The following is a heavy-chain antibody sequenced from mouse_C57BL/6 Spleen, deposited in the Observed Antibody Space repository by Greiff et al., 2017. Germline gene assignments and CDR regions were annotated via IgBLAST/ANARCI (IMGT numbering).Heavy chain of an antibody. CDR1: GYAFTNYL. D-gene: IGHD2-1*01. CDR3: ARRYDGTTGAMDD. V-gene: IGHV1-54*01. J-gene: IGHJ4*01. Sequence: VQLQQSGAELVRPGTSVKVSCKASGYAFTNYLMEWVKQRPGQGLEWIGVINPGSGGTNYNEKFKGKATLTADKSSSTAYMQLRSLTSEDSAGEDWARRYDGTTGAMDDWGQGASVTVSS. CDR2: INPGSGGT.